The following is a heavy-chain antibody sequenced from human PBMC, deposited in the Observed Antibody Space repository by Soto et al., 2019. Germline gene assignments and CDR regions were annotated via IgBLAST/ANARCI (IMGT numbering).Heavy chain of an antibody. CDR3: AKDIVVIRPFYGMDV. D-gene: IGHD3-3*01. Sequence: QVQLVESGGGVVQPGRSLRLSCAASGFTFSSYGMHWVRQAPGKGLEWVAVISYDGSNKYYADSVKGRFTISRDNSKNTLYLQMHSLRAEDTAVYYCAKDIVVIRPFYGMDVWGQGTTVTVSS. J-gene: IGHJ6*02. CDR2: ISYDGSNK. CDR1: GFTFSSYG. V-gene: IGHV3-30*18.